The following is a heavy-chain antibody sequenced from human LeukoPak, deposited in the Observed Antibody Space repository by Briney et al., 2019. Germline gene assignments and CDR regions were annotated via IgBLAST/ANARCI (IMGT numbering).Heavy chain of an antibody. D-gene: IGHD6-13*01. Sequence: PGGSLRLSCAASGFTFSIYSMNWVRQAPGKGLEWVSSISSSSSYIYYADSVKGRFTISRDNAKNSPYLQMNSLRAEDTAVYYCARDRESSSWFDYWGQGTLVTVSS. CDR1: GFTFSIYS. J-gene: IGHJ4*02. CDR2: ISSSSSYI. CDR3: ARDRESSSWFDY. V-gene: IGHV3-21*01.